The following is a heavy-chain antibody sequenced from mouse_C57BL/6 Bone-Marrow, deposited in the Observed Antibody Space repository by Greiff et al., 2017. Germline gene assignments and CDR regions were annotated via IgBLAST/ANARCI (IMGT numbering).Heavy chain of an antibody. CDR1: GYTFTDYY. Sequence: VQLQQSGPELVKPGASVKISCKASGYTFTDYYMNWVKQSHGKSLEWIGDINPNNGGTSYNQKFKGKATLTVDKSSSTAYMELRSLTSEDSAVYYCARRGGRHYFDYWGQGTTPTVSS. V-gene: IGHV1-26*01. J-gene: IGHJ2*01. CDR2: INPNNGGT. CDR3: ARRGGRHYFDY. D-gene: IGHD2-12*01.